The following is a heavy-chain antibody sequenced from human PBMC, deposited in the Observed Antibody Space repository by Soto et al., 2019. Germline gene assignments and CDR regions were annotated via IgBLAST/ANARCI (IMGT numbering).Heavy chain of an antibody. J-gene: IGHJ6*02. CDR3: ARGDEGYFSYGMDV. V-gene: IGHV3-13*01. CDR2: IGAARDT. Sequence: GGSLRLSCVVSGFTFSSYDMHWVRQVPGKGLEWISTIGAARDTYYSASVKGRFTISRGNGRNSLYLQMNSLRAGDTAVYYCARGDEGYFSYGMDVWGQGTTVTVSS. CDR1: GFTFSSYD.